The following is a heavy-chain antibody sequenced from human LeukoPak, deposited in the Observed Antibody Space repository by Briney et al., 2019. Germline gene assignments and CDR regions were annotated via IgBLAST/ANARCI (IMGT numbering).Heavy chain of an antibody. D-gene: IGHD1-1*01. CDR2: IGTAGDT. J-gene: IGHJ4*02. CDR1: GFTFSDYD. V-gene: IGHV3-13*01. Sequence: GSLRLSCAASGFTFSDYDMHWVRQATGKGLDWVSAIGTAGDTYYTGSVKGRFTISRENAKNSLYLQMNSLRAGDTAVYYCARVAKERVGGVYYFDYWGQGTLVTVSS. CDR3: ARVAKERVGGVYYFDY.